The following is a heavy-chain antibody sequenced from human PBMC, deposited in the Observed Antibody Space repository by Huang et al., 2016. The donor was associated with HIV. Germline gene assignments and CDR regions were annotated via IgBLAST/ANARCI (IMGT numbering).Heavy chain of an antibody. CDR1: GGSFSNYY. Sequence: QVQLQQWGTGLLKPSENLSLKCAVYGGSFSNYYWSWIRQSPGKGPEWIGEINHRVKSTHNPSLRGLITMSSDTSKSQVYLNLTAVTTADTGVYYCARPKMIDGTPDSSWNYFDSWGQGTLVIVSS. CDR2: INHRVKS. D-gene: IGHD2-21*01. J-gene: IGHJ4*02. V-gene: IGHV4-34*02. CDR3: ARPKMIDGTPDSSWNYFDS.